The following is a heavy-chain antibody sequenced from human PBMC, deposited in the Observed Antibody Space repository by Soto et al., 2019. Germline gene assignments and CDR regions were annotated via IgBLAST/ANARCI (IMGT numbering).Heavy chain of an antibody. Sequence: PSETLSLTCTVSGGSVSSGSYYWSWIRQPPGKGLEWIGYIYYSGSTNYNPSLKSRVTISVDTSKNQFSLKLSSVTAADTAVYYCASSGPFTMVRGVINYYYYYYGMDVWGQGTTVTVSS. CDR3: ASSGPFTMVRGVINYYYYYYGMDV. CDR1: GGSVSSGSYY. J-gene: IGHJ6*02. V-gene: IGHV4-61*01. D-gene: IGHD3-10*01. CDR2: IYYSGST.